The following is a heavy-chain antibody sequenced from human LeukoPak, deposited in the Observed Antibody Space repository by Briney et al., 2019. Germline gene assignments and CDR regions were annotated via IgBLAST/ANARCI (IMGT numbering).Heavy chain of an antibody. CDR1: GFTFSSYS. D-gene: IGHD2-2*01. J-gene: IGHJ3*02. CDR3: AREVSCSSTSCLGAFDI. Sequence: GGSLRLSCAASGFTFSSYSMNWVRQAPGKGLEWGSSISSSSSYIYYADSVKGRFTISRDNARNSLYLQMNSLRAEDTAVYYCAREVSCSSTSCLGAFDIWGQGTMVTVSS. CDR2: ISSSSSYI. V-gene: IGHV3-21*01.